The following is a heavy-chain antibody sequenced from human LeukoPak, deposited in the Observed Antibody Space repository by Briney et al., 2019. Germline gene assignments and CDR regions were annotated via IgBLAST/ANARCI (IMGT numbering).Heavy chain of an antibody. CDR2: INPNSGGT. CDR3: ARDGRYSSSWERNWFDP. CDR1: GYTFTGYY. J-gene: IGHJ5*02. Sequence: RRASVKVSCKASGYTFTGYYMHWVRQAPGQGLEWMGWINPNSGGTNYAQKFQGRVTLTRDTSITTAYMELSNLSTDDTAVYYCARDGRYSSSWERNWFDPWGQGTLVTVSS. D-gene: IGHD6-13*01. V-gene: IGHV1-2*02.